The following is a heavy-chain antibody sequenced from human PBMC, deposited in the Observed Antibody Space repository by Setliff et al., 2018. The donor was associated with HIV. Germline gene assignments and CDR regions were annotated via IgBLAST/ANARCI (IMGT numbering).Heavy chain of an antibody. Sequence: SETLSLTCTVSAGSIRSSTYYWAWIRQPPGKGLEWIGTIYYSGSTYYNPSLKSRATISVDTSKNQFSLNLSSVTAADTAVYYCARRDNYGDYGGAYWGQGTLVTVSS. D-gene: IGHD4-17*01. CDR3: ARRDNYGDYGGAY. J-gene: IGHJ4*02. CDR2: IYYSGST. CDR1: AGSIRSSTYY. V-gene: IGHV4-39*01.